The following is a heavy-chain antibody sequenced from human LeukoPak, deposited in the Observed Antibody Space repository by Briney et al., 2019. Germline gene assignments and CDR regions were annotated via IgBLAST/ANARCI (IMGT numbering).Heavy chain of an antibody. CDR2: IYYSGST. Sequence: SETLSLTCTVSGGSISSYYWSWIRQPPGKGLEWIGYIYYSGSTNYNPSLKSRVTISVDTSTNQFSLKLSSVTAADTAVYYCARGLVSSGYLRNDRFDYWGQGTLVTVSS. CDR3: ARGLVSSGYLRNDRFDY. D-gene: IGHD3-22*01. V-gene: IGHV4-59*12. CDR1: GGSISSYY. J-gene: IGHJ4*02.